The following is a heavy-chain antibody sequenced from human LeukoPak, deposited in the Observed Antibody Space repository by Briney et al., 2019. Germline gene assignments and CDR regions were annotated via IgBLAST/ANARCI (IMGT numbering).Heavy chain of an antibody. Sequence: SETLSLTCAVSGDSITSANWWSWVRQSPGKGLEWIGEFFQSGRTDYNPSLKSRVTISVDKSKNQFSLNLRSVTAADTAVYYCARGGAGFHRYYYYYMDVWGKGTTVTVSS. V-gene: IGHV4-4*02. D-gene: IGHD3-10*01. CDR2: FFQSGRT. CDR3: ARGGAGFHRYYYYYMDV. J-gene: IGHJ6*03. CDR1: GDSITSANW.